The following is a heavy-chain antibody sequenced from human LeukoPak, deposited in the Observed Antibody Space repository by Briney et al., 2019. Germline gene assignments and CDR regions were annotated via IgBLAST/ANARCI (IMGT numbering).Heavy chain of an antibody. D-gene: IGHD3-9*01. V-gene: IGHV1-24*01. CDR2: FDPEGGET. J-gene: IGHJ5*02. Sequence: SVKVSCKISGYTLTEVSMHWVRQAPGKGLEWMGGFDPEGGETIYAQKFQGRVTMTEDPSADTAYMELRSLSSEDTAVYYCGIGRKFDWLLCHHWGQGTLVTVSS. CDR3: GIGRKFDWLLCHH. CDR1: GYTLTEVS.